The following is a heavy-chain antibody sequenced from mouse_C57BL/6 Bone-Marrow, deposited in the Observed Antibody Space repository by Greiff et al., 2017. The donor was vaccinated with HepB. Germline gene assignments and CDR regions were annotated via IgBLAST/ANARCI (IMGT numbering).Heavy chain of an antibody. CDR1: GYTFTSYW. V-gene: IGHV1-50*01. J-gene: IGHJ2*01. CDR3: ARFDYEGYFDY. Sequence: VQLQQPGAELVKPGASVKLSCKASGYTFTSYWMQWVKQRPGQGLEWIGEIDPSDSYTNYNQKFKGKATLTVDTSSSTAYMQLSSLTSEDSAVYYCARFDYEGYFDYWGQGTTLTVSS. CDR2: IDPSDSYT. D-gene: IGHD2-4*01.